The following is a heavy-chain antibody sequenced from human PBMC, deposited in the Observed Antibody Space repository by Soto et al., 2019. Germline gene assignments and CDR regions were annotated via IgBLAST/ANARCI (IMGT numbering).Heavy chain of an antibody. J-gene: IGHJ4*02. V-gene: IGHV4-30-2*01. CDR1: GGSISSGGYS. D-gene: IGHD3-22*01. CDR3: AGRYYYDSSGYSDY. CDR2: IYHSGST. Sequence: QLQLQESGSGLVKPSQTLSLTCAVSGGSISSGGYSWSWIRQPPGKGLEWIGYIYHSGSTYYNPSLKNRVTITVDRSKNHFSLKLSSVTAADTAVYYCAGRYYYDSSGYSDYWGQGTLVTVSS.